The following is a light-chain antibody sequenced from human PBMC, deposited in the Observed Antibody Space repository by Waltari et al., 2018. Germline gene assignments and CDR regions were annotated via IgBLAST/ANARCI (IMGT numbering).Light chain of an antibody. Sequence: SCRASQIVWKYLAWYQQRPGQSPRLLIYDASYRATGIPARFSGSGSETDFTLTISSLQPEDFAVYYCQQRRNWPLTFGGGTRVQI. V-gene: IGKV3-11*01. CDR3: QQRRNWPLT. J-gene: IGKJ4*01. CDR1: QIVWKY. CDR2: DAS.